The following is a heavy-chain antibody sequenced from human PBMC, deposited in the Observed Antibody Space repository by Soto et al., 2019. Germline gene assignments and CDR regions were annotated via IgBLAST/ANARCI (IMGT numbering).Heavy chain of an antibody. CDR3: AKEAVGSRGYSYTPLYFDY. Sequence: PGGSLRLSCAASGFTFSDYYMSWIRQAPGKGLEWVSAISGSGGSTYYADSVKGRFTISRDNSKNTLYLQMNSLRAEDTAVYYCAKEAVGSRGYSYTPLYFDYWGQGTLVTVSS. V-gene: IGHV3-23*01. J-gene: IGHJ4*02. D-gene: IGHD3-22*01. CDR1: GFTFSDYY. CDR2: ISGSGGST.